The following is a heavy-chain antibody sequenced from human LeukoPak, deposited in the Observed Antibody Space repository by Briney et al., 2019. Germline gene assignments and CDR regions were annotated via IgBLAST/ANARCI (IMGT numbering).Heavy chain of an antibody. CDR1: GYTFSSYS. J-gene: IGHJ1*01. CDR3: ARSDYYDSSGYAQL. CDR2: ISSSSSTI. Sequence: GGSLRLSCAASGYTFSSYSMNWVRQAPGKGLEWVSYISSSSSTIYYADSVKGRFTISRDNAKNSLYLQMNSLRAEDTAVYYCARSDYYDSSGYAQLWGQGTLVTVSS. D-gene: IGHD3-22*01. V-gene: IGHV3-48*04.